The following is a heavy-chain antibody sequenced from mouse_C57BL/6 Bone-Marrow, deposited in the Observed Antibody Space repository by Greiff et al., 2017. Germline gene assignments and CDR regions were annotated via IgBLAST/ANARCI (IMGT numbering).Heavy chain of an antibody. D-gene: IGHD1-1*01. Sequence: QVQLQQPGAELVRPGTSVKLSCKASGYTFTSYWMRWVKQRPGQGLEWIGVIDPSDSYTNYNQKFKGKATLTVDTSSSTAYMQLRSLTSEDSAVYYCARSDYGSSYAFDVWGTGTTVTVAS. CDR2: IDPSDSYT. J-gene: IGHJ1*03. CDR3: ARSDYGSSYAFDV. CDR1: GYTFTSYW. V-gene: IGHV1-59*01.